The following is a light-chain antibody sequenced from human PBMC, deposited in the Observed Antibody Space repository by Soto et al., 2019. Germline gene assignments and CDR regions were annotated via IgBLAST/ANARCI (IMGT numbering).Light chain of an antibody. CDR1: SSDVGYYDY. V-gene: IGLV2-8*01. J-gene: IGLJ1*01. CDR3: SSYAGSNNFV. CDR2: EVT. Sequence: SVLTQPPSASGFPGQSVTISCTGTSSDVGYYDYVSWDQQHPGKAPKLVIYEVTKRHSGVPDRVSASKSGNTASLTVSGLRAEDEAAYYCSSYAGSNNFVFGSGNKLTVL.